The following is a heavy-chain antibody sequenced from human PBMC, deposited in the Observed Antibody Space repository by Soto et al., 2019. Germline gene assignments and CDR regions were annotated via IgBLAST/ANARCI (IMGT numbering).Heavy chain of an antibody. CDR3: TNSNWFDP. D-gene: IGHD3-10*01. CDR1: GGSISSSRYY. Sequence: QLQLQESGPGLVKPSETLSLTCTVSGGSISSSRYYWGWIRQPPGKGLEWIGRIYYSGSTYYNPPLMSRVTISLNTSKNQFSLKLSSVTAADTAVYYCTNSNWFDPWGQGTLVTVSS. V-gene: IGHV4-39*01. CDR2: IYYSGST. J-gene: IGHJ5*02.